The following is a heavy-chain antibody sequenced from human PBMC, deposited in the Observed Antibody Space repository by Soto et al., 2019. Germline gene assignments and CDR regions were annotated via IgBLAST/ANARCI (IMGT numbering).Heavy chain of an antibody. Sequence: SETLSLTCAVSGDPISSSKWWTWVRQSPGKGLEWIGKIDQNGITNYNPSLESRVTILKDNSKNQLSLKLTSVTAVDSAVYYCARLNRDYYYYGMDVWGQGATVTVSS. CDR1: GDPISSSKW. CDR2: IDQNGIT. CDR3: ARLNRDYYYYGMDV. J-gene: IGHJ6*02. V-gene: IGHV4-4*02.